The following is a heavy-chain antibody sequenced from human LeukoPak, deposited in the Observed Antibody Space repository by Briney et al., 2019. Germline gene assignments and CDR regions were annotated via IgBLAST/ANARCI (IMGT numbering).Heavy chain of an antibody. V-gene: IGHV1-18*01. CDR3: VRYSSSWYSGWFDP. D-gene: IGHD6-13*01. CDR2: ISAYNGNT. CDR1: GYTFTSYG. J-gene: IGHJ5*02. Sequence: EASVKVSCKASGYTFTSYGISWVRQAPGQGLEWMGWISAYNGNTNYAQKLQGRVTMTTDTSTSTAYMEPRSLRSDDTAVYYCVRYSSSWYSGWFDPWGQGTLVTVSS.